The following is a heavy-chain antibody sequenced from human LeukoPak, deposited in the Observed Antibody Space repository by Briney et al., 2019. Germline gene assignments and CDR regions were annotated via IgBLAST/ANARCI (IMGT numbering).Heavy chain of an antibody. Sequence: GGSLRLSCAASGFTFSSYAMSWVRQAPGKGLEWVSAISGSGGSTYYADSVKGRFTISRDNSKNTLYLQMNSLRAEDTALYYCAKAGYCSSTSCSDYWGQGTLVTVSS. CDR3: AKAGYCSSTSCSDY. D-gene: IGHD2-2*01. V-gene: IGHV3-23*01. CDR1: GFTFSSYA. J-gene: IGHJ4*02. CDR2: ISGSGGST.